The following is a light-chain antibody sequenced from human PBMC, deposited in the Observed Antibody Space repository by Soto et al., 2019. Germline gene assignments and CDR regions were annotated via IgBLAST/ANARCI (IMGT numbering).Light chain of an antibody. J-gene: IGKJ1*01. CDR3: QQSYSTPHT. CDR1: QSITTF. CDR2: AAS. Sequence: DFHMTQSPSSLSTSVGDRVTISCRASQSITTFLSWYQQKPGKAPKLLIYAASILQSGVPSRFSGSGSGTDFTLSISSLQPEDFATYYCQQSYSTPHTFGQGTKVDIK. V-gene: IGKV1-39*01.